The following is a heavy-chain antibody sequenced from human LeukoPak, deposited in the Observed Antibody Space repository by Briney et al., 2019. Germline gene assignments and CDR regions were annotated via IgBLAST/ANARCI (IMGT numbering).Heavy chain of an antibody. CDR2: TGGSDDNT. CDR1: GFTFSNYA. CDR3: TKDLMTGFSSGWYLAY. D-gene: IGHD6-19*01. Sequence: GRSLRLSCAASGFTFSNYAMNWVRQAPGKGLEWVAVTGGSDDNTHYADSVKGRFSISRDTSENRLFLQMNSLRPDDSALYDRTKDLMTGFSSGWYLAYWGQGTLVTVSS. J-gene: IGHJ4*02. V-gene: IGHV3-23*01.